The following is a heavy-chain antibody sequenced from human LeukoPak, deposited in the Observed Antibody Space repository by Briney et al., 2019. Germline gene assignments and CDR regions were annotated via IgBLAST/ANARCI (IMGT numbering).Heavy chain of an antibody. CDR2: ISFDGSEK. CDR3: AKYLSVVPTTPFDY. CDR1: GFTFSTYG. Sequence: PGGSLRLSCAASGFTFSTYGMHWVRQAPGKGLEWVAFISFDGSEKYYADSVKGRFTISRDNSKNTLYLQMNSLRADDTALYYCAKYLSVVPTTPFDYWGQGTLVTVSS. J-gene: IGHJ4*02. D-gene: IGHD2-15*01. V-gene: IGHV3-30*18.